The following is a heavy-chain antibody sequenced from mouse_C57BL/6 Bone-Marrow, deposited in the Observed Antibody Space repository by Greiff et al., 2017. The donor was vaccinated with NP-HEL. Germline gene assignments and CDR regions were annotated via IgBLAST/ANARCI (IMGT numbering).Heavy chain of an antibody. D-gene: IGHD2-2*01. J-gene: IGHJ3*01. V-gene: IGHV1-19*01. Sequence: VQLQQSGPVLVKPGASVKMSCKASGYTFTDYYMNWVKQSHGKSLEWIGVINPYNGGTSYNQKFKGKATLTVDKSSSTAYMELNSLTSEDSAVYYCARRASLWFPFAYWGQGTLVTVSA. CDR3: ARRASLWFPFAY. CDR1: GYTFTDYY. CDR2: INPYNGGT.